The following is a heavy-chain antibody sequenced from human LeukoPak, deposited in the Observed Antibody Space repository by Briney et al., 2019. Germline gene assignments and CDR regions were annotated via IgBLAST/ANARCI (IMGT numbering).Heavy chain of an antibody. Sequence: GGSLRLSCAASGFTFSSYWMHWVRQAPGKGLVWVSRINSDGSSTSYADSVKGRFTISRDSAKNTLYLQMNSLRAEDTAVYYCARDTQITIFDVWGQGTTVTVSS. J-gene: IGHJ6*02. V-gene: IGHV3-74*01. D-gene: IGHD3-3*01. CDR1: GFTFSSYW. CDR2: INSDGSST. CDR3: ARDTQITIFDV.